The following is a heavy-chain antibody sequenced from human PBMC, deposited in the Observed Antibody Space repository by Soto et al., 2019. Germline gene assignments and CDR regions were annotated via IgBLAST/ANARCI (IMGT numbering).Heavy chain of an antibody. D-gene: IGHD3-3*01. J-gene: IGHJ4*02. CDR2: IYYSGST. V-gene: IGHV4-59*01. Sequence: PSETLSLTCTVSGGSISSYYWSWIRQPPGKGLEWIGYIYYSGSTNHNPSLKSRVTISVDTSKNQFSLKLSSVTAADTAVYYCARVERITIFGVVHEVFDYWGQGTLVTVSS. CDR3: ARVERITIFGVVHEVFDY. CDR1: GGSISSYY.